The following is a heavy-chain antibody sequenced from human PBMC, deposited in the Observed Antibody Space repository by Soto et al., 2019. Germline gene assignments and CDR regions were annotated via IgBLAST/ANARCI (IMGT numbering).Heavy chain of an antibody. Sequence: SVKVSCKPSGYTFTTYGISWVRQAPGQGLEWMGGIIPIFGTANYAQKFQGRVTITADESTSTAYMELSSLRSEDTAVYYCARVMGRVDIFSTIDPLFHGMDFWGPGILVNVSS. J-gene: IGHJ4*02. CDR3: ARVMGRVDIFSTIDPLFHGMDF. CDR2: IIPIFGTA. D-gene: IGHD5-12*01. CDR1: GYTFTTYG. V-gene: IGHV1-69*13.